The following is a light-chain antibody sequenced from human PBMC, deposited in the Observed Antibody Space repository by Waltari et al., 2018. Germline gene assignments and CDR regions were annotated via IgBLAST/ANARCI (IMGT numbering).Light chain of an antibody. CDR3: QTWGTGIRL. V-gene: IGLV4-69*01. CDR2: LNSDGSH. Sequence: QLVLTPSPSASASLGDSVKLTCTLSSGHSSYAIACHQQQPEKSPRYLMKLNSDGSHGKGDGVPDRFSGSSSGTERYLTISSLQSEDEAVYYCQTWGTGIRLFGGGTKLTVL. J-gene: IGLJ3*02. CDR1: SGHSSYA.